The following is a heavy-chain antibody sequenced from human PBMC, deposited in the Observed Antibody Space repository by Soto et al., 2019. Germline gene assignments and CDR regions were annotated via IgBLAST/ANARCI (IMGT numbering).Heavy chain of an antibody. Sequence: GGSLRLSCAASGFTFSSYAMSWVRQAPGKGLEWASTISAGGGSTYYADSVKGRFSISRDNSKNTMFLQMYSLRAEDTAVYYCGKDGAAGSEYFQHWGQGTLVTVPQ. D-gene: IGHD6-13*01. CDR3: GKDGAAGSEYFQH. CDR1: GFTFSSYA. CDR2: ISAGGGST. J-gene: IGHJ1*01. V-gene: IGHV3-23*01.